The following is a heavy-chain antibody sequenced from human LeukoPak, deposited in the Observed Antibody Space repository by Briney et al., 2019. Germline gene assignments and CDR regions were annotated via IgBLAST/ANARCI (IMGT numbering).Heavy chain of an antibody. D-gene: IGHD6-6*01. CDR1: GFTFQNYA. CDR3: AKGAPSSSSIFDF. V-gene: IGHV3-23*01. J-gene: IGHJ4*02. Sequence: GGSLRLSCAATGFTFQNYAMSWVRQAPGKGLEWASSISGSGPSTDYADSVKGRFSISRDNSKNTLYLQLSSLRPDDTAVYYCAKGAPSSSSIFDFWGPGTLVTVSS. CDR2: ISGSGPST.